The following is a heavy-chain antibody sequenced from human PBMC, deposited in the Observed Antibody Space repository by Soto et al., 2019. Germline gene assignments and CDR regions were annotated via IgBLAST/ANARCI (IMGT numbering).Heavy chain of an antibody. V-gene: IGHV1-18*01. CDR3: ASVGVAGDSSY. Sequence: ASVKVSCKASGYTFTSYGISWVRQAPGQGLGWMGWISAYNGNTNYAQKLQGRVTMTTDKSTSTAYMELRSLRYDDTAVYYCASVGVAGDSSYWGQLTLVTFSS. D-gene: IGHD3-22*01. CDR2: ISAYNGNT. CDR1: GYTFTSYG. J-gene: IGHJ4*02.